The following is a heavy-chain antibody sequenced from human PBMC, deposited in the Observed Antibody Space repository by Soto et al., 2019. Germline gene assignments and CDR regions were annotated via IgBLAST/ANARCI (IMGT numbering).Heavy chain of an antibody. D-gene: IGHD5-18*01. J-gene: IGHJ5*02. CDR2: ITDTGIYT. CDR1: GFTFSSYP. Sequence: PVGSLRLSCAASGFTFSSYPMTWVRQPPGKGLEWVSSITDTGIYTYYAESVKGRFTVSRDNSKSTLYLHMNSLRAEDTAVYYCARGSGLNTAMAWGQGTLVTVSS. V-gene: IGHV3-23*01. CDR3: ARGSGLNTAMA.